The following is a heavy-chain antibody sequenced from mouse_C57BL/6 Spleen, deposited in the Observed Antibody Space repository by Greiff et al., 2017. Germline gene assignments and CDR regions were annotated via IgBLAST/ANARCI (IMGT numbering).Heavy chain of an antibody. D-gene: IGHD1-1*01. CDR2: IDPSDSYT. CDR1: GYTFTSYW. V-gene: IGHV1-50*01. J-gene: IGHJ4*01. Sequence: QVHVKQPGAELVKPGASVKLSCKASGYTFTSYWMQWVKQRPGQGLEWIGEIDPSDSYTNYNQKFKGKATLTVDTSSSTAYMQLSSLTSEDSAVYYCAALSSYGAMDYWGQGTSVTVSS. CDR3: AALSSYGAMDY.